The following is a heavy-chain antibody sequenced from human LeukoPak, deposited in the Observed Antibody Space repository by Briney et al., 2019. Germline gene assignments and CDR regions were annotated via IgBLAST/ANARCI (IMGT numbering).Heavy chain of an antibody. D-gene: IGHD6-19*01. CDR1: GYSFTGYW. J-gene: IGHJ5*02. CDR3: ARHSYTNGWFFFDP. Sequence: GESLKISCKGSGYSFTGYWITWVRQMPGKGLEWMGSIDPSDSYNKNSPSFQGQVTISADKSINTAYLQWSSLKTSDTAMYYCARHSYTNGWFFFDPWGQGTLVTVSS. CDR2: IDPSDSYN. V-gene: IGHV5-10-1*04.